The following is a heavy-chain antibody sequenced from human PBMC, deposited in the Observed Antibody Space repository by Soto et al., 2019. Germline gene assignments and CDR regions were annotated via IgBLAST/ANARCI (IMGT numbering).Heavy chain of an antibody. CDR1: GFTFSNYE. Sequence: EVQLVVSGGTLVQPGGSLRLSCAASGFTFSNYEMSWVRQGPGKGLEWVSYISTTSSHIYYADSVKGRFTISRDNAKNSLYLQMNSLRAEDTAVYHCARENYDVSGYFLDFWGQGTLVTVSS. V-gene: IGHV3-48*03. J-gene: IGHJ4*02. CDR3: ARENYDVSGYFLDF. D-gene: IGHD3-22*01. CDR2: ISTTSSHI.